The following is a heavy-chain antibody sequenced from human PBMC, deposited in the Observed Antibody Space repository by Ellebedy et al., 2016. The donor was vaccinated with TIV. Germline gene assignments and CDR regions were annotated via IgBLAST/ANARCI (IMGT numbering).Heavy chain of an antibody. V-gene: IGHV3-21*01. D-gene: IGHD3-10*01. Sequence: GGSLRLXXAASGFTFSSYSMNWVRQAPGKGLEWVSSISSSSSYIYYADSVKGRFTISRDNAKNSLYLQMNSLRAEDTAVYYCARDLGQSELDYWGQGTLVTVSS. CDR1: GFTFSSYS. CDR3: ARDLGQSELDY. J-gene: IGHJ4*02. CDR2: ISSSSSYI.